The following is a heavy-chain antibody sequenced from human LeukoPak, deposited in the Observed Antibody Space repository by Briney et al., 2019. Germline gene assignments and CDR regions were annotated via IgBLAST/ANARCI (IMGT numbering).Heavy chain of an antibody. CDR2: MNPNSGNT. CDR3: ARGRMAAAGAGYFQH. V-gene: IGHV1-8*01. D-gene: IGHD6-13*01. Sequence: ASVKVSCKASGYTFTSYDINWVRQATGQGLEWMGWMNPNSGNTGYAQKFQGRVTMTRNTFISTAYMELSSLRSEDTAVYYCARGRMAAAGAGYFQHWGQGTLVTVSS. CDR1: GYTFTSYD. J-gene: IGHJ1*01.